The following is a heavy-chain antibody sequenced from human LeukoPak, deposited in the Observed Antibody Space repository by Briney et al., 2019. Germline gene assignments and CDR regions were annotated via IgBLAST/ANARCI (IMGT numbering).Heavy chain of an antibody. Sequence: GGSLRLSCTASGFTFNNYWMSWVRAASGKGLEGVANIKQDGSEKYYVDSVRGRFTISRDNSKNTLYLQMNSLRAEDTAVYYCAREGTDSGSYPDYWGQGTLVTVSS. D-gene: IGHD1-26*01. CDR3: AREGTDSGSYPDY. CDR2: IKQDGSEK. V-gene: IGHV3-7*01. J-gene: IGHJ4*02. CDR1: GFTFNNYW.